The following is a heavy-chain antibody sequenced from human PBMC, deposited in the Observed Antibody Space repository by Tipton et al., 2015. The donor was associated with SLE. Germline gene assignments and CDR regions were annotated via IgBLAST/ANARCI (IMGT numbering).Heavy chain of an antibody. V-gene: IGHV4-59*11. CDR2: IYDSVNT. J-gene: IGHJ4*02. D-gene: IGHD5-12*01. CDR3: ARGNIVATRD. Sequence: GLVKPSETLSLNCTVSGGSISSHFWSWVRQPPGKGLEWIGYIYDSVNTNYSPSLTSRVNISVDTSRNQFSLKLTSVTAADTAVYYCARGNIVATRDWGQGTLVTVSS. CDR1: GGSISSHF.